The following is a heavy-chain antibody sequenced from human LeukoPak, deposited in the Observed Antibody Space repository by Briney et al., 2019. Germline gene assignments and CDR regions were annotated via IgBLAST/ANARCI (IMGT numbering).Heavy chain of an antibody. Sequence: PGRSLRLSCAASGFTVSSNYMSWVRQAPGKGLEWVSVIYSGGSTYYADSVKGRFTISRDNSKSTLFLQMNSLRAEDTAVYYCARNFASGSSWFDYWGQGTLVTVSS. CDR2: IYSGGST. J-gene: IGHJ4*02. CDR3: ARNFASGSSWFDY. V-gene: IGHV3-53*01. D-gene: IGHD3-10*01. CDR1: GFTVSSNY.